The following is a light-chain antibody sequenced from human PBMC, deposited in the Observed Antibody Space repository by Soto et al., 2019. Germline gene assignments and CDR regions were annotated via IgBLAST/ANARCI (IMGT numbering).Light chain of an antibody. CDR3: ATWDDSPNGPV. CDR2: SDN. J-gene: IGLJ3*02. CDR1: SSNIGSNS. Sequence: QSVLTQPPSASGTPGQRVIISCSGSSSNIGSNSVIWYQQLPGTAPKLLIYSDNQRPSGVPARFSVSKSGTSASLAVSGLQSEDEAEYSCATWDDSPNGPVLGGGTKLTVL. V-gene: IGLV1-44*01.